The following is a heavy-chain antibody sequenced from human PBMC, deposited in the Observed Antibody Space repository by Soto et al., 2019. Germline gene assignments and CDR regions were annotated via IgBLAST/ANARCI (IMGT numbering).Heavy chain of an antibody. D-gene: IGHD3-22*01. Sequence: PGGSLRLSCAASGFTFGHFAMSWVRQAPGKGLEWVAAISGTGGAAYYADSVKGRFTISRDNSKNTVYLQMNSLRAEDTAVYYCAKDHITMITDYWGQGTLVTVSS. CDR2: ISGTGGAA. J-gene: IGHJ4*02. CDR1: GFTFGHFA. CDR3: AKDHITMITDY. V-gene: IGHV3-23*01.